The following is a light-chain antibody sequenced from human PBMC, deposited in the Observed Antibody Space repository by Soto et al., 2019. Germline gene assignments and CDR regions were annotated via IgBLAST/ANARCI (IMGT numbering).Light chain of an antibody. J-gene: IGKJ4*01. CDR3: QQYNNWPLLT. Sequence: EIVMTQSPATLSLSPGERATLSCRASQSVSSNLAWYQQKPGQAPRLLIYGASTRATGIPARFSGSGSGTEFTLTISSLQSEDFAVYYCQQYNNWPLLTFGGGTQVEIK. CDR1: QSVSSN. CDR2: GAS. V-gene: IGKV3-15*01.